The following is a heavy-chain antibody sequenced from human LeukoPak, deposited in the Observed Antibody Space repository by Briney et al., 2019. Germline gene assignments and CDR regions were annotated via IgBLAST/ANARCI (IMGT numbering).Heavy chain of an antibody. J-gene: IGHJ4*02. CDR3: ARGPTRYYFDY. V-gene: IGHV4-59*01. CDR2: IFYSGNT. CDR1: GGSLSSYY. Sequence: SETLSLTCTVSGGSLSSYYWNWIRQSPGKGLQWIGHIFYSGNTNYNPSLKSRVIISLDTSKNQFSLNLTSVTAADTALYYCARGPTRYYFDYWGQGTLVTVSS. D-gene: IGHD1-1*01.